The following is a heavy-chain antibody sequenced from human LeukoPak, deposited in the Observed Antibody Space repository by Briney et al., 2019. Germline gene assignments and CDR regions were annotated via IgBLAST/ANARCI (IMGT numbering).Heavy chain of an antibody. CDR1: GYSFTSYW. Sequence: GESLKISCKGSGYSFTSYWIGWVRQMPGKGLEWMGIIYPGDSDTRYSPSFQGQVTISADKSISTAYLQWSSLKASDTAMYYRARPDSRYGAHDAFDIWGQGTVVTVSS. CDR3: ARPDSRYGAHDAFDI. V-gene: IGHV5-51*01. D-gene: IGHD4-17*01. J-gene: IGHJ3*02. CDR2: IYPGDSDT.